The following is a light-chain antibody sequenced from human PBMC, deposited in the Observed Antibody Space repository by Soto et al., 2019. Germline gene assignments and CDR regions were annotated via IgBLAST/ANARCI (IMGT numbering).Light chain of an antibody. J-gene: IGLJ2*01. CDR1: SSNIGSNT. CDR2: SNN. V-gene: IGLV1-44*01. CDR3: AAWDDSLNGPV. Sequence: QAVVTQPPSASGTPGQRVTISCSGSSSNIGSNTVNWYQQLPGTAPKLLIYSNNQRPSGVPDRLSGSKSVTSASLAISGLQSEDEADYYCAAWDDSLNGPVFGGGTKLTVL.